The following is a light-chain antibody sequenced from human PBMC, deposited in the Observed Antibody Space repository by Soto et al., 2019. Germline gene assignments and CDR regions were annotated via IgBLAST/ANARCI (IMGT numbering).Light chain of an antibody. CDR2: DAS. CDR3: QQRSNWPIT. V-gene: IGKV3-11*01. J-gene: IGKJ5*01. CDR1: QSVSSN. Sequence: DIVLTQSPGTLSLSPGERATLSCRASQSVSSNHLAWYQQKPGQAPRLLIYDASNRATGIPARFSGSGSGTDFTLTISSLEPEDFAVYYCQQRSNWPITFGQGTRLEI.